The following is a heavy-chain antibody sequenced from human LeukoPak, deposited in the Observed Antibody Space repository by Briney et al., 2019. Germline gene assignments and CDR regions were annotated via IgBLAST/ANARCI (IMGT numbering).Heavy chain of an antibody. CDR1: GFTFDDYA. J-gene: IGHJ6*03. CDR3: ARAETSRYSYGTYYYYMDV. V-gene: IGHV3-20*04. CDR2: INWNGGST. D-gene: IGHD5-18*01. Sequence: SGGSLRLSCAASGFTFDDYAMHWVRQGPGKGLEWVSGINWNGGSTGYADSVKGRFTISRDNAKNSLYLQMNSLRAEDTALYYCARAETSRYSYGTYYYYMDVWGKGTTVTVSS.